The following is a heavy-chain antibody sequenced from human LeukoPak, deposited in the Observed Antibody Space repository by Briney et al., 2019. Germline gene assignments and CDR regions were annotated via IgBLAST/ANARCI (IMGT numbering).Heavy chain of an antibody. V-gene: IGHV3-20*04. CDR1: GFTFDDYG. D-gene: IGHD3-22*01. Sequence: PGGSLRLSCAASGFTFDDYGMSWVRQAPGKGLEWVSGINWNGGSTGYADSVKGRFTISRDNAKNSLYLQMNSLRAEDTAVYYCARDRNTIVVGFGSDWGQGTLVTVSS. J-gene: IGHJ4*02. CDR3: ARDRNTIVVGFGSD. CDR2: INWNGGST.